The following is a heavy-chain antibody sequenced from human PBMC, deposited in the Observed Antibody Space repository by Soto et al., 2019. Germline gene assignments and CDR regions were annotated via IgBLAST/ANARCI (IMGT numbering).Heavy chain of an antibody. CDR2: IIPIFGTA. J-gene: IGHJ6*02. D-gene: IGHD2-15*01. CDR3: AREIVVVVAARNYYYYYGMDV. CDR1: GGTFSSYA. Sequence: QVQLVQSGAEVKKPGSSVKVSCKASGGTFSSYAISWVRQAPGQGLEWMGGIIPIFGTANYAQKFQGRVTITADESTRTAYMELSSLRSEDTAVYYCAREIVVVVAARNYYYYYGMDVWGQGNTVTVSS. V-gene: IGHV1-69*12.